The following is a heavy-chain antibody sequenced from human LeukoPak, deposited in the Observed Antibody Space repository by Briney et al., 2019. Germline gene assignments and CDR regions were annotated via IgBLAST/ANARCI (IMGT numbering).Heavy chain of an antibody. V-gene: IGHV1-18*01. CDR3: ARAHYDSSGYYYADNWFDP. J-gene: IGHJ5*02. CDR2: ISAYNGNT. D-gene: IGHD3-22*01. CDR1: GYTFTSYG. Sequence: GASVKVSCKASGYTFTSYGISWVRQAPGQGLEWMGWISAYNGNTNYAQKLQGRVTMTTDTSTSTAYMELRSLRSDDTAVYYCARAHYDSSGYYYADNWFDPWGQGTLVTVSS.